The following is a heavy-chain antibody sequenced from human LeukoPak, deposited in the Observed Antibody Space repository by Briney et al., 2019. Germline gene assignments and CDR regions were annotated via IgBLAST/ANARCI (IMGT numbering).Heavy chain of an antibody. Sequence: VASVKVSCKASGYTFTSYGISWVRQAPGQGLEWMGWISAYNGNTNYAQKLQGRVTMTTDTSTSTAYMELRSLRSDDTAVYYCARVQSSSWTYTHFDYWGQGTLVTVSS. V-gene: IGHV1-18*01. CDR1: GYTFTSYG. D-gene: IGHD6-13*01. J-gene: IGHJ4*02. CDR3: ARVQSSSWTYTHFDY. CDR2: ISAYNGNT.